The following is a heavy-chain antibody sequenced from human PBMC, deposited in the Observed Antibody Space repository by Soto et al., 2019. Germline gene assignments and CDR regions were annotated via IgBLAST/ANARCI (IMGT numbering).Heavy chain of an antibody. CDR1: GVAFSSYA. D-gene: IGHD5-12*01. Sequence: EVQVLESGGALVEPGGSLRLSCAASGVAFSSYAMSWIRQAPGKGLEWVSAIDGSGGYIYYADSVKGRFTISRDNSKNTLYLHMNSLRAEDTAVYYCAIHGVATLNFDFWGQGALVTVSS. V-gene: IGHV3-23*01. J-gene: IGHJ4*02. CDR3: AIHGVATLNFDF. CDR2: IDGSGGYI.